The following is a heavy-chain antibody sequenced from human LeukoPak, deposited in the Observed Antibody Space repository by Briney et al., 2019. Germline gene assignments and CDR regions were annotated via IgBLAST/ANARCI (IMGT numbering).Heavy chain of an antibody. CDR3: ARDAGGSYSTYYDY. CDR2: IYYSGST. J-gene: IGHJ4*02. CDR1: GGSVSSGSYY. Sequence: PSETLSLTCTVSGGSVSSGSYYWTWLRQPPGKGLVWIGNIYYSGSTKYSPSLKSRIIISVDTSKNQYSLKLSSVTAADTAVYYCARDAGGSYSTYYDYWGQGTLVTVSS. V-gene: IGHV4-61*01. D-gene: IGHD1-26*01.